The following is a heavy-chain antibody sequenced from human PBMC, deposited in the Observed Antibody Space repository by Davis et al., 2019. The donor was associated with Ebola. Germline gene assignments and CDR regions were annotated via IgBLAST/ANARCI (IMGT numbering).Heavy chain of an antibody. J-gene: IGHJ4*02. CDR2: ISDDGSNK. D-gene: IGHD6-6*01. CDR3: ASTGGHESSDY. CDR1: GFTFSNYA. V-gene: IGHV3-30*03. Sequence: GGSLRLSCATSGFTFSNYAMNWVRQAPGKGLEWVAVISDDGSNKYYADSVKGRFTISRDNSKNTLYLQMNSLRVEDTAVYYCASTGGHESSDYWGQGTLVTVSS.